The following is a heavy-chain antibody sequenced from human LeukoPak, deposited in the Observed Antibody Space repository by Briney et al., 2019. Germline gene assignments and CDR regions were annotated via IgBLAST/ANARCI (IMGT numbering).Heavy chain of an antibody. Sequence: AVTVSCVPSVGSLITYAISWVRQAPGRGREWMGRIIPIFGTAHYAQKLQGRVTITVDKSTSKTSLELRSLSSADTAVYYCARAIAVAGSDYYYYYLDVWGKGTPVTVSS. CDR1: VGSLITYA. CDR2: IIPIFGTA. CDR3: ARAIAVAGSDYYYYYLDV. V-gene: IGHV1-69*06. J-gene: IGHJ6*03. D-gene: IGHD6-19*01.